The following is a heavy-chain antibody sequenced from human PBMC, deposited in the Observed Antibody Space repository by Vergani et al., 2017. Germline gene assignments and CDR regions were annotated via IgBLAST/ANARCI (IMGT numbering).Heavy chain of an antibody. CDR2: ISGSCGST. Sequence: EVQLLESGGGLVQPGGSLRLSCAASGFTFSSYAMSWVRQAPGKGLEWVSAISGSCGSTYYADSVKGRFTISRDNSKNTLYLQMNSLRAEDTAVYYCAKGYCSGGSCYSWPYYYYMDVWGKGTTVTVSS. CDR3: AKGYCSGGSCYSWPYYYYMDV. D-gene: IGHD2-15*01. CDR1: GFTFSSYA. J-gene: IGHJ6*03. V-gene: IGHV3-23*01.